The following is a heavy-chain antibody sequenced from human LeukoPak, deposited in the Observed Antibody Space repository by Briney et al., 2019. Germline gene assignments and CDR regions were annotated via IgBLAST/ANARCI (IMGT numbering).Heavy chain of an antibody. CDR3: AKDRYSSGWYRGGNFDY. D-gene: IGHD6-19*01. CDR2: ISGSGGST. V-gene: IGHV3-23*01. Sequence: GGSLRLSCAASGFTFSSYAMSWVRQAPGKGLEWVSAISGSGGSTYYADSVKGRFTTSRDNSKNTLYLQMNSLRAEDTAVYYCAKDRYSSGWYRGGNFDYWGQGTLVTVSS. CDR1: GFTFSSYA. J-gene: IGHJ4*02.